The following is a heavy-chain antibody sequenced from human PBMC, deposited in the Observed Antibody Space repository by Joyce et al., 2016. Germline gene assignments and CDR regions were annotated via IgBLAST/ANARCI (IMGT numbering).Heavy chain of an antibody. CDR1: GYSFTDHW. D-gene: IGHD2-8*01. CDR3: ARGFCDQGVCYTALFDL. Sequence: EEQLVQSGAEMRKPGESLRISCKGSGYSFTDHWISWVRQVPGRGLEWMGRIDPSHSFTNYGPSVQGHVTVSIDKFINTAYLQWSSLKASDTAIYYCARGFCDQGVCYTALFDLWGQGTLVSVSS. CDR2: IDPSHSFT. J-gene: IGHJ4*02. V-gene: IGHV5-10-1*03.